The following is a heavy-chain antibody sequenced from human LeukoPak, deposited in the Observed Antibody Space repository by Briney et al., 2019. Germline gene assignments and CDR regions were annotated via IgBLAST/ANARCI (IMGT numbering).Heavy chain of an antibody. CDR3: ARLDFGDSGSEYFDY. CDR1: GYTFTSYW. CDR2: IYPGDSDT. D-gene: IGHD4-17*01. V-gene: IGHV5-51*01. Sequence: GESLKISSKASGYTFTSYWIAWVRQMPGKGLEWMGMIYPGDSDTRYSPSFQGQVTISADKSISSAYLQWSSLKASDTATYYCARLDFGDSGSEYFDYWGQGTLVTVSS. J-gene: IGHJ4*02.